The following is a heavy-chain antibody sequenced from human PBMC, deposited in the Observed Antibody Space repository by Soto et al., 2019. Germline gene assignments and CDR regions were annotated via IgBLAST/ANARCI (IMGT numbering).Heavy chain of an antibody. CDR1: GGSFSGCD. CDR2: INHSGST. J-gene: IGHJ6*02. Sequence: TSETLSLSCAVYGGSFSGCDWSWIRQPPGKGLEWIGEINHSGSTNYNPSLKSRATISVDTSKNQFSLKLSSVTAADTAVYYCARGRYSYGSWYYGMDVWGQGTTVTVSS. D-gene: IGHD5-18*01. CDR3: ARGRYSYGSWYYGMDV. V-gene: IGHV4-34*01.